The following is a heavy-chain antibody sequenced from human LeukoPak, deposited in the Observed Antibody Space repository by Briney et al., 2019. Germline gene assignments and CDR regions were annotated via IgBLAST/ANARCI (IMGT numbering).Heavy chain of an antibody. Sequence: SETLSLTCTVSGGSISSSSYYWGWIRQPPGKGLEWIGSIYYSGSTYYNPSLKSRVTISVDTSKNQFSLKLSSVTAADTAVYYCARLAVAGTGIPKFDYWGQGTLATVSS. J-gene: IGHJ4*02. D-gene: IGHD6-19*01. CDR1: GGSISSSSYY. CDR2: IYYSGST. CDR3: ARLAVAGTGIPKFDY. V-gene: IGHV4-39*07.